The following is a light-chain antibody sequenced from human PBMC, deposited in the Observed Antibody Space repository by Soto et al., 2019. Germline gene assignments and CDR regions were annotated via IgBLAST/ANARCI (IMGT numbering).Light chain of an antibody. CDR2: DAY. V-gene: IGKV1-5*01. CDR3: QQYNGHSTWT. CDR1: QPISKW. J-gene: IGKJ1*01. Sequence: DIQMTQSPSTLSASVGDRVTITCRASQPISKWLAWYQQKPGKAPKVLIWDAYTLQRGVPSRFSGSGSGTEFTLTISCLQPDDFATYYCQQYNGHSTWTFGPGTKVDNK.